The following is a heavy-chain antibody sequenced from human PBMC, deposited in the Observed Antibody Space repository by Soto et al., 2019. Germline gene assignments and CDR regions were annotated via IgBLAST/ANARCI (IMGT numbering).Heavy chain of an antibody. CDR3: ARHRITMVRGPIAAYNWFDP. J-gene: IGHJ5*02. Sequence: SETLSLTCTVSGGSISSSSYYWGWIRQPPGKGLEWIGSIYYSGSTYYNPSLKSRVTISVDTSKNQFSLKLSSVTAADTAVYYCARHRITMVRGPIAAYNWFDPWGQGTLVTVSS. D-gene: IGHD3-10*01. CDR2: IYYSGST. V-gene: IGHV4-39*01. CDR1: GGSISSSSYY.